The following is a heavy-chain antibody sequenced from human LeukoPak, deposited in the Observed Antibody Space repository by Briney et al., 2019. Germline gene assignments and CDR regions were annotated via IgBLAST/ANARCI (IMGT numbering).Heavy chain of an antibody. CDR3: ARIRMDSSGYYHNFDY. V-gene: IGHV5-51*01. CDR1: GYSFTSYW. CDR2: IYPGDSDT. J-gene: IGHJ4*02. Sequence: PGESLKISCKGSGYSFTSYWIGWVRQMPGKGLEWMGIIYPGDSDTRYSPSFQGQVTISADKSISTAYLQWSSLKASDTAMYYCARIRMDSSGYYHNFDYWGQGTLVTVSS. D-gene: IGHD3-22*01.